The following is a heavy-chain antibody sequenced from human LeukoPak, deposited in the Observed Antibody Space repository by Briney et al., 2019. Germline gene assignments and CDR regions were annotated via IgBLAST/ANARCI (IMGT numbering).Heavy chain of an antibody. CDR3: AGSAHYGSGSYMSVWMTDTAKDFDY. CDR1: GYTFTSYG. D-gene: IGHD3-10*01. CDR2: ISAYNGNT. V-gene: IGHV1-18*01. Sequence: ASVKVSCKASGYTFTSYGISWVRQAPGQGLEWMGWISAYNGNTNYAQKLQGRVTMTTDTSTSTAYMELRSLRSDDTAVYYCAGSAHYGSGSYMSVWMTDTAKDFDYWGQGTLVTVSS. J-gene: IGHJ4*02.